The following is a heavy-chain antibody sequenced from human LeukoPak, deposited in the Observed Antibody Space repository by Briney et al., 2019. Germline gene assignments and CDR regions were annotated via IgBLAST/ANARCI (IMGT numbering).Heavy chain of an antibody. CDR3: ARHKTGGTYPLDY. CDR1: GGSISTYF. CDR2: IYFSGST. V-gene: IGHV4-59*08. J-gene: IGHJ4*02. Sequence: PSETLSLTCTVSGGSISTYFWSWIRLSPGKGLEWIGHIYFSGSTNYNPSLKSRVTISVDTSKNQFSLKLSSVTAADTAVYYCARHKTGGTYPLDYWGQGTLVTVSS. D-gene: IGHD1-26*01.